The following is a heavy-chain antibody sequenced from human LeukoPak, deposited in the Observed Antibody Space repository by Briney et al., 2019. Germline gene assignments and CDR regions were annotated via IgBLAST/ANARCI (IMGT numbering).Heavy chain of an antibody. Sequence: TSETLSLTCTVSGGSISSSSYYWGWIRQPPGKGLEWIGSIYYSGSTYYNPSLKSRVTISVDTSKNQFSLKLSSVTAADTAVYYCARHTADAGTLPWFDPWGQGTLVTVSS. CDR2: IYYSGST. V-gene: IGHV4-39*01. D-gene: IGHD6-13*01. J-gene: IGHJ5*02. CDR3: ARHTADAGTLPWFDP. CDR1: GGSISSSSYY.